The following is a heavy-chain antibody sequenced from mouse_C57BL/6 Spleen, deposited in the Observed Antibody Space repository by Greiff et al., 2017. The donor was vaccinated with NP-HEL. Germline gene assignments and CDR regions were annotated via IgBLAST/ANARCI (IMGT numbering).Heavy chain of an antibody. CDR1: GYTFTSYG. Sequence: VQLQQSGAELARPGASVKLSCKASGYTFTSYGISWVKQRTGQGLEWIGESYPRSGNTYYNEKFKGKATLTADKSSSTAYMELRSLTSEDSAVYFCARGGISLWYFDVWGTGTTVTVSS. J-gene: IGHJ1*03. V-gene: IGHV1-81*01. CDR3: ARGGISLWYFDV. CDR2: SYPRSGNT.